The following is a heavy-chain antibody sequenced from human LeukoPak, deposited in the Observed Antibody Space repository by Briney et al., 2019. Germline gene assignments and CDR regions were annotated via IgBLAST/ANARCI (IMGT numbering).Heavy chain of an antibody. Sequence: ASVKVSCKASGYTFTANYMHWVRQAPGQGLEWMGWINPNSGGTNYAQKFQGRVTMTRDTSISTAYMDLSRLRSDDTAIYYCARDKNPTVFDYWGQGTLVTVSS. CDR1: GYTFTANY. J-gene: IGHJ4*01. V-gene: IGHV1-2*02. CDR3: ARDKNPTVFDY. CDR2: INPNSGGT.